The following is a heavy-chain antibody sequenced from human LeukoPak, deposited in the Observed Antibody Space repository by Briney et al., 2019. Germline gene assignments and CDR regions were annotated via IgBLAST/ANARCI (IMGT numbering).Heavy chain of an antibody. V-gene: IGHV4-59*01. CDR1: GGSISSYY. CDR2: IYYSGST. Sequence: SETLSLTCTVSGGSISSYYWSWIRQPPGKGLEWIGYIYYSGSTNYNPSLKSRVTISVDTSQNQFSLKLSSVTAADTAVYYCARDLSYSSGWPHYFDYWGQGTLVTVSS. D-gene: IGHD6-19*01. CDR3: ARDLSYSSGWPHYFDY. J-gene: IGHJ4*02.